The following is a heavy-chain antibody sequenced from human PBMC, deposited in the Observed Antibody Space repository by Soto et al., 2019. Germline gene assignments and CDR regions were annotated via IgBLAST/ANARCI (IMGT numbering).Heavy chain of an antibody. CDR1: GFTFSSYA. Sequence: GGSLRLSCAASGFTFSSYAMHWVRQAPGKGLEWVAVISYDGSNKYYADSAKGRFTISADKSISTAYLQWSSLKASDTAMYYCARLMGIAVAGNDYWGQGTLVTVSS. CDR3: ARLMGIAVAGNDY. D-gene: IGHD6-19*01. J-gene: IGHJ4*02. CDR2: ISYDGSNK. V-gene: IGHV3-30-3*01.